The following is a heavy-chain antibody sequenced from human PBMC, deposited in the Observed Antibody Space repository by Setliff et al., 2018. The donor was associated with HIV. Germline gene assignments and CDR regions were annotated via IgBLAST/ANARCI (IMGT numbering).Heavy chain of an antibody. J-gene: IGHJ3*02. CDR3: RVGHNDAFDI. CDR2: ITPFNGNT. CDR1: GYTFTNYF. V-gene: IGHV1-45*02. Sequence: SVKVSCKASGYTFTNYFVHWVRQAPGQGLEWMGWITPFNGNTNYAQKFQDRVTITRDRSMSTAYMELSSLRSEDTAMYYCRVGHNDAFDIWGQGTMVTVSS. D-gene: IGHD1-1*01.